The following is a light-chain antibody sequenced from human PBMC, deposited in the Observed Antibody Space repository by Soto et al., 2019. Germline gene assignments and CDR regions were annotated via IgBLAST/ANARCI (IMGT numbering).Light chain of an antibody. Sequence: VLAQSPGTLSLSPGERVTLSCRASQTVSSNYLAWYQQKPGQAPRLLIYGASSRATGIPDRFSGSGSGTDFTLTISRLEPEDFAVYYCQQYGSSVSYTFCQGTKLEIK. CDR2: GAS. CDR1: QTVSSNY. V-gene: IGKV3-20*01. J-gene: IGKJ2*01. CDR3: QQYGSSVSYT.